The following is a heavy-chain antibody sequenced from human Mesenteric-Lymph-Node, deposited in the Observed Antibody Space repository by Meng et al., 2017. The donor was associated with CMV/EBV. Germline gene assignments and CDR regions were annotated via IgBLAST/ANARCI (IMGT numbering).Heavy chain of an antibody. Sequence: EVQLLESGGGWVQAGVPLRGSCAASGFTFNTYDMNWVRQAQGKGLEWVSSIDYNGDSTHYIDSVKGRFTISRDNSKNTLYLQMNSLRAEDTAVYYCARGTPLLRWGQGTLVTVSS. V-gene: IGHV3-23*01. CDR3: ARGTPLLR. D-gene: IGHD3-22*01. CDR1: GFTFNTYD. CDR2: IDYNGDST. J-gene: IGHJ4*02.